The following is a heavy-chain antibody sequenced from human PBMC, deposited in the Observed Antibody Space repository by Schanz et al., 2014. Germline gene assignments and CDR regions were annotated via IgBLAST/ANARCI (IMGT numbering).Heavy chain of an antibody. V-gene: IGHV3-23*04. CDR3: AKDLLYGAPMPLNHLDY. CDR2: ISASGGST. Sequence: VQLVESGGGVVQPGGSLRLSCAASGFTFSSYAMSWVRQAPGKGLEWVSTISASGGSTYYADSVKGRFTMSRDNSKNTLYLQMNSLRAEDTAVYYCAKDLLYGAPMPLNHLDYWGQGTLVTVSS. J-gene: IGHJ4*02. CDR1: GFTFSSYA. D-gene: IGHD2-2*01.